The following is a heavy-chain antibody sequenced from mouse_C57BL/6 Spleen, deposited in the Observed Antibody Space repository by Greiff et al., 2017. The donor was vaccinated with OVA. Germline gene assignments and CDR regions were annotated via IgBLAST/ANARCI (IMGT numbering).Heavy chain of an antibody. CDR2: INPNNGGT. V-gene: IGHV1-18*01. CDR1: GYTFTDYN. CDR3: ARRRDSSGPFDY. J-gene: IGHJ2*01. Sequence: EVQLQQSGPELVKPGASVKIPCKASGYTFTDYNMDWVKQSHGKSLEWIGDINPNNGGTIYNQKFKGKATLTVDKSSSTAYMELRSLTSEDTAVYYCARRRDSSGPFDYWGQGTTLTVSS. D-gene: IGHD3-2*02.